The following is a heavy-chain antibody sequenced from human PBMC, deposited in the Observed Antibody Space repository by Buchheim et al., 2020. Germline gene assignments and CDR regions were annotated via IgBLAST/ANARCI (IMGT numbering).Heavy chain of an antibody. CDR2: IYPGDSDT. J-gene: IGHJ6*04. D-gene: IGHD3-10*01. CDR3: ARTGIGYYGSGKENYYYYGMDV. CDR1: GYRFTSYW. Sequence: EVQLVQSGAEVKKPGESLKISCKGSGYRFTSYWIAWVRQLPGKGLEWMGIIYPGDSDTRYSPSFQGQVTISVDKSIRTAYLQWSSLKASDTAMYYSARTGIGYYGSGKENYYYYGMDVWGKGT. V-gene: IGHV5-51*03.